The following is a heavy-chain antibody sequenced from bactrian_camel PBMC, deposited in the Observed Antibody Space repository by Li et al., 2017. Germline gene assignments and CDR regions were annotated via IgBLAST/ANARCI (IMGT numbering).Heavy chain of an antibody. Sequence: QLVESGGGLVQPGGSLSLSCAASGFTFSNYGMSWVRQAPGKGLEWISYIKSDGGLETYADSVKGRFTISRDNARNTLNLQLNNLKTEDAAMYSCAAASGCSFGDLRGSKYWGQGTQVTVS. CDR3: AAASGCSFGDLRGSKY. CDR1: GFTFSNYG. V-gene: IGHV3S42*01. CDR2: IKSDGGLE. J-gene: IGHJ4*01. D-gene: IGHD2*01.